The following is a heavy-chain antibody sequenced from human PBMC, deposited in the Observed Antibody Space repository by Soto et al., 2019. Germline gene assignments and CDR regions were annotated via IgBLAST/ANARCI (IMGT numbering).Heavy chain of an antibody. Sequence: SETLSLTCTVSGGSISSYDLSWIRQPPGKGLELIGYIFDSGSTNYNPSLKSRVSISLDTSKNQFSMKLSSVTAADTAVYYCARGDDLWSGYLAYWGQGTLVTVSS. CDR1: GGSISSYD. CDR3: ARGDDLWSGYLAY. J-gene: IGHJ4*02. D-gene: IGHD3-3*01. V-gene: IGHV4-59*01. CDR2: IFDSGST.